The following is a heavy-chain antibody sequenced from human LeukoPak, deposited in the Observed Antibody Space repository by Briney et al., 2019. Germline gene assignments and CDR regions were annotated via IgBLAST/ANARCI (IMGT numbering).Heavy chain of an antibody. Sequence: SVKVSCEASGGTFSNYAINWVRQAPGQGLEWMGGIIPIFGTANYAQKFQGRVTITADESTSTAYMELSSLRSEDTAVYYCARDQCSSTSCYLGAFDIWGQGTMVTVSS. CDR1: GGTFSNYA. CDR3: ARDQCSSTSCYLGAFDI. J-gene: IGHJ3*02. V-gene: IGHV1-69*13. CDR2: IIPIFGTA. D-gene: IGHD2-2*01.